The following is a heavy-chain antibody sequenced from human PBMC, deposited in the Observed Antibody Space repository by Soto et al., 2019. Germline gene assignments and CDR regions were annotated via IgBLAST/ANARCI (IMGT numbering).Heavy chain of an antibody. J-gene: IGHJ4*02. D-gene: IGHD1-7*01. V-gene: IGHV3-30-3*01. CDR1: GFTFSSYA. Sequence: PGGSLRLSCAASGFTFSSYAMHWVRQAPGKGLEWVAVISYDGSNKYYADSVKGRFTISRDNSKNTLYLQMNSLRAEDTAVYYCARERTPYNWNYVFDYWGQGTLVTVSS. CDR2: ISYDGSNK. CDR3: ARERTPYNWNYVFDY.